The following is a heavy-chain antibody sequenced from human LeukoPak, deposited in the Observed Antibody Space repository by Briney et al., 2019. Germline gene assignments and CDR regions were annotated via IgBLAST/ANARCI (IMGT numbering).Heavy chain of an antibody. Sequence: PSETLSLTCAVSGGSIGSIEWFSWVRQTPGKGLEWIGESHQTGSTIYNPSLKSRVTISVDKSKNQFSLDFNSVTAADTAIYYCATNGYYCIDVWGKGTTVTVSS. CDR1: GGSIGSIEW. V-gene: IGHV4-4*02. CDR2: SHQTGST. CDR3: ATNGYYCIDV. J-gene: IGHJ6*03. D-gene: IGHD2-8*01.